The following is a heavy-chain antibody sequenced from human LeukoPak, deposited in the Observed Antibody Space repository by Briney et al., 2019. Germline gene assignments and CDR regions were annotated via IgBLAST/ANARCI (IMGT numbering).Heavy chain of an antibody. CDR3: ARDIDRVFNWFDP. CDR1: GYIFTSYA. V-gene: IGHV1-3*01. Sequence: ASVKVSCTASGYIFTSYAMHWVRQAPGQRLEWMGWINAGNGNAKYSQKFQGRVTITRDTSASTVYMELSSLRSEDTAVYYCARDIDRVFNWFDPWGQGTLVTVSS. J-gene: IGHJ5*02. CDR2: INAGNGNA. D-gene: IGHD6-13*01.